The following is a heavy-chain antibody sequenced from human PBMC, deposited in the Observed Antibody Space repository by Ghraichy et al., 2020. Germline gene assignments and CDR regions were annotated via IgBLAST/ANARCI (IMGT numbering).Heavy chain of an antibody. Sequence: ASVKVSCKASGYTFTNYDINWVRQATGQGLEWMGWMNPNSGNTGYAQKFQGRVTITRNTSISTAYMELSSLSSEDTAVYYCARAVGTSTVVRGWFDPWGQGTLVTVSS. CDR3: ARAVGTSTVVRGWFDP. CDR2: MNPNSGNT. V-gene: IGHV1-8*03. D-gene: IGHD4-23*01. J-gene: IGHJ5*02. CDR1: GYTFTNYD.